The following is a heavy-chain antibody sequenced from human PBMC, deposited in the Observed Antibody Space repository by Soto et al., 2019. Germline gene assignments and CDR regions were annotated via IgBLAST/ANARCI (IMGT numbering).Heavy chain of an antibody. CDR1: GGSISSGGYY. D-gene: IGHD5-12*01. Sequence: PSETLSLTCTVSGGSISSGGYYWSWIRQHPGKGLEWIGYIYYSGSTYYNPSLKSRVTISVDTFKNQFSLKLSSVTAADTAVYYCAREVASSYYYYYMDVWGKGTTVTVSS. CDR2: IYYSGST. J-gene: IGHJ6*03. V-gene: IGHV4-31*03. CDR3: AREVASSYYYYYMDV.